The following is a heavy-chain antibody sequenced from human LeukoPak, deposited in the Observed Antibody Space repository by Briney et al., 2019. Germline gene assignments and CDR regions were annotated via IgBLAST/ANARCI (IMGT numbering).Heavy chain of an antibody. V-gene: IGHV3-15*01. CDR3: ARVVWAAAGYADY. J-gene: IGHJ4*02. CDR1: GFIFSSYS. Sequence: PGGSLRLSCAASGFIFSSYSVHWVRQAPGKGLEWVGRIKSKTDGGTTDYAAPVKGRFTISRDDSKNTLYLQMNSLRAEDTAVYYCARVVWAAAGYADYWGQGTLVTVSS. CDR2: IKSKTDGGTT. D-gene: IGHD6-13*01.